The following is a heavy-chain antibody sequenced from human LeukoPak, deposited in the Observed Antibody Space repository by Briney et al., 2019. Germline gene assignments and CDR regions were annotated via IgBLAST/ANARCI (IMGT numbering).Heavy chain of an antibody. CDR3: ASYPYCSGGSCYPAGP. CDR1: GYSFTSYW. D-gene: IGHD2-15*01. Sequence: GESLKISCXGSGYSFTSYWIGWVRQMAGKGLEWMGIIYPGDSDTRYSPSFQGQVTISADKSISTAYLQWSSLKASDTAMYYCASYPYCSGGSCYPAGPWGQGTLVTVSS. V-gene: IGHV5-51*01. J-gene: IGHJ5*02. CDR2: IYPGDSDT.